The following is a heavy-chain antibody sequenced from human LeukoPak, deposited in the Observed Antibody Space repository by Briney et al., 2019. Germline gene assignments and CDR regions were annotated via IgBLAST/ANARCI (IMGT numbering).Heavy chain of an antibody. D-gene: IGHD1-26*01. CDR3: ARHEYSGSYYGLSWFDP. CDR2: IYYSGST. Sequence: SETLSLTCTVSGGSISSSGYYLGWIRQPPGKGLEWIASIYYSGSTYYNPSLKSRVTISVDTSKNQLSLKLSSLTAADTAVYYCARHEYSGSYYGLSWFDPWGQGTLVTVSS. CDR1: GGSISSSGYY. J-gene: IGHJ5*02. V-gene: IGHV4-39*01.